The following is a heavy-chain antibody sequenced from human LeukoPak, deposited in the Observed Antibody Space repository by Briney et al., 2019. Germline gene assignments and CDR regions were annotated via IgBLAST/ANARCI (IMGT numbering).Heavy chain of an antibody. CDR1: GYTFTSYY. CDR3: ARDGAGYCTNGVCYMEGAGAFDI. J-gene: IGHJ3*02. Sequence: VASVKVSCKASGYTFTSYYMHWVRQAPGQGLEWMGIINPSGGSTSYAQKFQGRVAMTRDMSTSTVYMELSSLRSEDTAVYYCARDGAGYCTNGVCYMEGAGAFDIWGQGTMVTVSS. CDR2: INPSGGST. D-gene: IGHD2-8*01. V-gene: IGHV1-46*01.